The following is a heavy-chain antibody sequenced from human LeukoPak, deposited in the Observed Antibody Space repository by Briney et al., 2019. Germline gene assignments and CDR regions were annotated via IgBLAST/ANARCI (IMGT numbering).Heavy chain of an antibody. CDR2: ISRSSSYI. D-gene: IGHD6-19*01. CDR1: GFTFSSYS. CDR3: ARSPLGSGGGAAFDI. J-gene: IGHJ3*02. V-gene: IGHV3-21*01. Sequence: GSLRLSCAASGFTFSSYSKNWVRQAPGKGLEWVSSISRSSSYIYYADSVKGRFTISRDNAKNSLYLQMNSLRAEDTAVYYCARSPLGSGGGAAFDIWGQGTMVTVSS.